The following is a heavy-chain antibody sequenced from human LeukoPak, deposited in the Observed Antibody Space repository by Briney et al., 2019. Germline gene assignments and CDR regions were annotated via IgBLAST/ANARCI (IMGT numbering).Heavy chain of an antibody. J-gene: IGHJ4*02. CDR2: FDPEDGET. V-gene: IGHV1-24*01. CDR3: ARDLTRGSYRNFDC. Sequence: GPVKVSCKVSGYTLTELSMHWVRQAPGKGLEWMGGFDPEDGETIYAQKFQGRVTMTEDTSTDTAYMELSSLRSDDTAVYYCARDLTRGSYRNFDCWGQGTLVTVSS. CDR1: GYTLTELS. D-gene: IGHD1-26*01.